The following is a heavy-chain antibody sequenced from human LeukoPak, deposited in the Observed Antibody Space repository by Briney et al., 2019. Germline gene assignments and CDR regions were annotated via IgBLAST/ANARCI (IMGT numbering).Heavy chain of an antibody. J-gene: IGHJ4*02. V-gene: IGHV4-61*02. CDR3: ARGGRWLQSFDC. CDR1: GGSISSGSYY. Sequence: SEALSLTCTVSGGSISSGSYYWSWLRQPAGKGLEWIGRIYTSGSTNYNPSLKSRVTISVDTSKNQFSLKLNSVTAADMAVYYSARGGRWLQSFDCWGQGTLVTVSS. D-gene: IGHD5-24*01. CDR2: IYTSGST.